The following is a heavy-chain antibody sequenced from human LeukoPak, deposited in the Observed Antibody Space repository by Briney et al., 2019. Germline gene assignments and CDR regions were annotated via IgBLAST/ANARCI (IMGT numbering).Heavy chain of an antibody. CDR2: ISRSSSTI. V-gene: IGHV3-48*01. CDR1: GFTFSSYW. D-gene: IGHD2-15*01. J-gene: IGHJ4*02. Sequence: GGSLRLSCAASGFTFSSYWMSWARQAPGKGLEWVSYISRSSSTIKYADSVKGRFTISRDNAKNSLYLQMNSLRAEDTAVYYCARDASRYCSGGNCYSGLLGYFDYWGQGTLVTVSS. CDR3: ARDASRYCSGGNCYSGLLGYFDY.